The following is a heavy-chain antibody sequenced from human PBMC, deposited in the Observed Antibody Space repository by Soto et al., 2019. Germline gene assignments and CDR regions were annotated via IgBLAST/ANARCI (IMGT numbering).Heavy chain of an antibody. CDR1: GFTFSSYD. D-gene: IGHD1-7*01. CDR2: ISSNGGTT. Sequence: EVQLAESGGGMVRPGGSLRLSCVASGFTFSSYDMHWVRQAPGKGLEYVSSISSNGGTTYYGNSVKGRFTISRDNSKNTLSLQTGSLRAEDMAVYYCVRRVSGNYDYWGQGTLVTVSS. J-gene: IGHJ4*02. V-gene: IGHV3-64*01. CDR3: VRRVSGNYDY.